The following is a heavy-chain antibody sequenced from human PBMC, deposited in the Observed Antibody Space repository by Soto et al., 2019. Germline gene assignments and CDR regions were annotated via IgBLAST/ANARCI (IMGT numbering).Heavy chain of an antibody. CDR3: VRGTRAYYFDY. V-gene: IGHV5-51*01. J-gene: IGHJ4*02. CDR1: GYSFTNYW. Sequence: PGESLNISCKGSGYSFTNYWIGLVRQMPGKGLEWMGIMYPDDSDTRYSPSFQGQVTISADKSTSTAYLQWISLKASDTAMYYCVRGTRAYYFDYWAQGTLVTVSS. CDR2: MYPDDSDT.